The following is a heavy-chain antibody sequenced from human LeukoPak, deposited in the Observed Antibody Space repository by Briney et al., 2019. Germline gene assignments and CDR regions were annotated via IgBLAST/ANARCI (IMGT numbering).Heavy chain of an antibody. CDR3: ARGLGLQLENWFDP. CDR1: GGTFSSYA. J-gene: IGHJ5*02. D-gene: IGHD6-13*01. V-gene: IGHV1-69*05. CDR2: IIPIFGTA. Sequence: SVKVSCKASGGTFSSYAISWVRQAPGQGLEWMGGIIPIFGTANYAQKFQDRVTITTDESTGTAYMELSSLRSEDTAVYYCARGLGLQLENWFDPWGQGTLVTVSS.